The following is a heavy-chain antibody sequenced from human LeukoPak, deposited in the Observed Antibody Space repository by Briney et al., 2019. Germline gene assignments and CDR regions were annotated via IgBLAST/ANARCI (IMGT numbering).Heavy chain of an antibody. V-gene: IGHV4-39*02. CDR3: ARPSKGRYFDYIFDY. CDR2: TYYTGST. D-gene: IGHD3-9*01. CDR1: GGSVSSSLNY. J-gene: IGHJ4*02. Sequence: PSETLSLTCTVSGGSVSSSLNYWGWIRHPPGKGLEWIGNTYYTGSTYSIPTLKSRVTMSVDTSKNHFSLKLNSVTAADTAVYYCARPSKGRYFDYIFDYWGQGSLLTVSS.